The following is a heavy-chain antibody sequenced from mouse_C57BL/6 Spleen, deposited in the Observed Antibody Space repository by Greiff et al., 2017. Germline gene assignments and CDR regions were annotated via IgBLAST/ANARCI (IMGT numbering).Heavy chain of an antibody. CDR2: IYPGDGDT. Sequence: VQLQQSGAELVKPGASVKISCKASSYAFSSYWMNWVKQRPGKGLEWIGQIYPGDGDTNYNGKFKGKATLTADKSSSTAYMQLSSLTSEDSAVYFCARGNGSSYNWYFDVWGTGTTVTVSS. CDR3: ARGNGSSYNWYFDV. CDR1: SYAFSSYW. V-gene: IGHV1-80*01. J-gene: IGHJ1*03. D-gene: IGHD1-1*01.